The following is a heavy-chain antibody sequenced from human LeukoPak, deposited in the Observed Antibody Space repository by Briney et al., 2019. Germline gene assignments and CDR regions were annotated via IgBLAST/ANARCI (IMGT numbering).Heavy chain of an antibody. CDR3: AKDKEWELLFDY. CDR2: ISGSGGST. J-gene: IGHJ4*02. V-gene: IGHV3-23*01. CDR1: GFTFSSYA. D-gene: IGHD1-26*01. Sequence: GGSLRLSCAASGFTFSSYAMNWVRQAPGKGLEWVSGISGSGGSTYYADSVKGRFTISRDNSKNTLYLQMNSLRAEDTAVYYCAKDKEWELLFDYWGQGTLVTVSS.